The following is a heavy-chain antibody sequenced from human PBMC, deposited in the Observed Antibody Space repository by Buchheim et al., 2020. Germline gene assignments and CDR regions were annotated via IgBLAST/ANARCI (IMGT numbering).Heavy chain of an antibody. D-gene: IGHD3-10*01. CDR1: GFTFSSYA. Sequence: EVQLVESGGGLVQPGGSLRLSCAASGFTFSSYAMSWVRQAPGQGLEWVSAISGSGGSKYYAESVKGRFTISRANSKKTLYLQMNSLRAEDTAVYYCAKGIYGSGSYYNDYWGQGTL. V-gene: IGHV3-23*04. J-gene: IGHJ4*02. CDR3: AKGIYGSGSYYNDY. CDR2: ISGSGGSK.